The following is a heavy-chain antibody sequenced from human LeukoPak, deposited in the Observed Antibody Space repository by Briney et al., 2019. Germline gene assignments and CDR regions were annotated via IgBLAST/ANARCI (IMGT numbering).Heavy chain of an antibody. CDR1: GFTFSSYW. CDR3: AKRGGATTGYFDY. Sequence: GSLRLSCAASGFTFSSYWMHWVRQAPGKGLVWVSRISSDGRSTSYADSVKGRFTISRDNAQNTLYLQMNSLRAEDTAVYYCAKRGGATTGYFDYWGQGTLVTVSS. J-gene: IGHJ4*02. D-gene: IGHD1-26*01. V-gene: IGHV3-74*01. CDR2: ISSDGRST.